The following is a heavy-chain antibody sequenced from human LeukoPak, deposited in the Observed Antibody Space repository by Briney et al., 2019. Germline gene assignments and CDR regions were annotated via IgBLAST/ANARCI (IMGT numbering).Heavy chain of an antibody. J-gene: IGHJ4*02. CDR3: ARDSSSWYWEGNYFDY. CDR2: IYYSGST. D-gene: IGHD6-13*01. CDR1: GGSISSSSYY. Sequence: PSETLSLTCTVSGGSISSSSYYWGWIRQPPGKGLEWIGSIYYSGSTYYNPSLKSRVTISVDTSKNQFSLKLSSVTAADTAVYYCARDSSSWYWEGNYFDYWGQGTLVTVSS. V-gene: IGHV4-39*07.